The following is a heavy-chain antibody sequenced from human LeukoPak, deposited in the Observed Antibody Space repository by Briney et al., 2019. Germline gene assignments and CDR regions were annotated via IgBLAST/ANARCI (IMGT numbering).Heavy chain of an antibody. CDR2: ISSSSSTI. Sequence: GGSLRLSCAASGFTFSSYSMNWVRQAPGKGLEWVSYISSSSSTIYYADSVKGQFTISRDNAKNSLYLQMNSLRAEDTAVYYCASKCSSTSCYTGPLVYWGQGTLVTVSS. V-gene: IGHV3-48*04. D-gene: IGHD2-2*02. CDR1: GFTFSSYS. J-gene: IGHJ4*02. CDR3: ASKCSSTSCYTGPLVY.